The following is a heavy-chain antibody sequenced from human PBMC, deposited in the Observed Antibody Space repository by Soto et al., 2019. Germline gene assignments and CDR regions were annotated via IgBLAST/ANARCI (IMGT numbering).Heavy chain of an antibody. V-gene: IGHV4-31*02. CDR2: IYYSGST. Sequence: SETLSLTCTVSGGSISSGGYYWSWIRQHPGKGLEWIGYIYYSGSTYYNPSLKSRVTISVDTSKNQFSLKLSSVTAADTAVYYCARAVRAVAAVGTIDPWGQGTLVTVSS. J-gene: IGHJ5*02. CDR3: ARAVRAVAAVGTIDP. D-gene: IGHD6-19*01. CDR1: GGSISSGGYY.